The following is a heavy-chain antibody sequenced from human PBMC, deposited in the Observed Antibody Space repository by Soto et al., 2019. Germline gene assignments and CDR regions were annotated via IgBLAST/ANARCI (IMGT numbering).Heavy chain of an antibody. CDR2: IIPIFGTA. CDR1: GGTFSSYA. Sequence: SVKVSCKASGGTFSSYAISWVRQAPGQGLEWMGGIIPIFGTANYAQKFQGRVTITADESTSTAYMELSSLRSEDTAVYYCARDQDGGGYCSGGSCYTYWGQGTLVTVSS. CDR3: ARDQDGGGYCSGGSCYTY. J-gene: IGHJ4*02. D-gene: IGHD2-15*01. V-gene: IGHV1-69*13.